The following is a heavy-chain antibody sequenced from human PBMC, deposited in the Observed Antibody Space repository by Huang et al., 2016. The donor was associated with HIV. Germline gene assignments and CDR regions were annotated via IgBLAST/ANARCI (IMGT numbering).Heavy chain of an antibody. D-gene: IGHD3-10*01. CDR1: GFTLSDYA. J-gene: IGHJ3*02. Sequence: QVQLVESGGGVVQPGRSLRLSCAASGFTLSDYAIHWVRQGPGNGLEWVALISYDGNDKFYSDSVRCRFTISRDNFNNTLYLQMNSLRHEDTALYYCARFGKRLPMLRGEDVIGDIWGQGTMVMVSS. CDR3: ARFGKRLPMLRGEDVIGDI. CDR2: ISYDGNDK. V-gene: IGHV3-30-3*01.